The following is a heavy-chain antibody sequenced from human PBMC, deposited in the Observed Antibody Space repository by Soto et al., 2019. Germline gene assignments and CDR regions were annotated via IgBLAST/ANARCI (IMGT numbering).Heavy chain of an antibody. CDR1: GYTFTGYY. V-gene: IGHV1-2*02. CDR2: INPNSGGT. D-gene: IGHD3-9*01. Sequence: ASVKVSCKASGYTFTGYYMHWVRQAPGQGLEWMGWINPNSGGTNYAQKFQGRVTMTRDTSISTAYMELSRLRSDDTAVYYCARDRDILTGYYKKVYFDYWGQGTLVTVSS. CDR3: ARDRDILTGYYKKVYFDY. J-gene: IGHJ4*02.